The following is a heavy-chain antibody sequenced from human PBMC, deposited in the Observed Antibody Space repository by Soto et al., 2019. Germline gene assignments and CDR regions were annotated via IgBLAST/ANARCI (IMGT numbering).Heavy chain of an antibody. D-gene: IGHD1-20*01. CDR2: IVVGSGNT. CDR1: GFTFTSSA. Sequence: ASVKVSCKASGFTFTSSAMQWVRQARGQRLEWIGWIVVGSGNTNYAQKFQERVTITRDMSASTAYMELSSLRSEDTAVYYCAAEYNWKFGYMDVWGKGTTVTVSS. CDR3: AAEYNWKFGYMDV. J-gene: IGHJ6*03. V-gene: IGHV1-58*02.